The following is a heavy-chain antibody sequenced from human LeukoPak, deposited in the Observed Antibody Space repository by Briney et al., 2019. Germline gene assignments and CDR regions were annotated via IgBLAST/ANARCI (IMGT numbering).Heavy chain of an antibody. CDR3: ARVLRGSTSYDAFDI. V-gene: IGHV1-8*03. J-gene: IGHJ3*02. Sequence: ASVKVSCKAPGYTFTSYDINWVRQATGQGLEWMGWMNPNSGNTGYAQKFQGRVTITRNTSISTAYMELSSLRSEDTAVYYCARVLRGSTSYDAFDIWGQGTMVTVSS. CDR2: MNPNSGNT. D-gene: IGHD2-2*01. CDR1: GYTFTSYD.